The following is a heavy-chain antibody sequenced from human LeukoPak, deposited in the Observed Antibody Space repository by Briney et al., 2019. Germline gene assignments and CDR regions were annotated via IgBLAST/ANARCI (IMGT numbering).Heavy chain of an antibody. J-gene: IGHJ6*03. Sequence: SETLSLTCTVSGGSISSGSYYWSWIRQPAGKGLEWIGRIYTSGSTNYNPSLKSRVTISVDTSKNQFSLKLSSVTDADTAVYYCARDRSAGYSYGYSYYYYMDVWGKGTTVTVSS. V-gene: IGHV4-61*02. CDR2: IYTSGST. CDR1: GGSISSGSYY. CDR3: ARDRSAGYSYGYSYYYYMDV. D-gene: IGHD5-18*01.